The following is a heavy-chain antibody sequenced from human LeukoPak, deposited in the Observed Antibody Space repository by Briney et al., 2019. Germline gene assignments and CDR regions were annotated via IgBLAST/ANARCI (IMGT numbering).Heavy chain of an antibody. Sequence: ASVKVSCKASGYTFTSYDINWVRQATGQGLEWMGWMNPNSGNTGYAQKFQGRVTMTRNTSISTAYMELSSLRSEDTAVYFCARDSSAIYSGSLDWGQGTLVTVSS. CDR3: ARDSSAIYSGSLD. CDR1: GYTFTSYD. V-gene: IGHV1-8*01. D-gene: IGHD1-26*01. CDR2: MNPNSGNT. J-gene: IGHJ4*02.